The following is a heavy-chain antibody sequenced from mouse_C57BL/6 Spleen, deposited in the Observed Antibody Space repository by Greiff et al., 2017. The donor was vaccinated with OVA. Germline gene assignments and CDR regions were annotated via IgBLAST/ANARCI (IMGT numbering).Heavy chain of an antibody. J-gene: IGHJ2*01. Sequence: LQESGPELVKPGASVKISCKASGYAFSSSWMNWVKQRPGKGLEWIGRIYPGDGDTNYNGKFKGKATLTADKSSSTAYMQLSSLTSEDSAVYFCARGNSFDYWGQGTTLTVSS. CDR2: IYPGDGDT. CDR3: ARGNSFDY. CDR1: GYAFSSSW. V-gene: IGHV1-82*01.